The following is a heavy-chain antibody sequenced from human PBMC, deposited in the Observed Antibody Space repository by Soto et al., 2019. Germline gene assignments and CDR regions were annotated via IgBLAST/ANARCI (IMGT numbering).Heavy chain of an antibody. CDR2: IYHSVST. J-gene: IGHJ4*02. Sequence: QLQLQESGSGLVKPSQTLSLTXXXXXXXXXXXXYSWSWIRQPPGQGLEWIAYIYHSVSTYYNPXXXXXXXXXXXXXXXXXXXXXXXXXXXXXXXYYCARVPDYWGQGTLVTVSS. D-gene: IGHD3-10*01. V-gene: IGHV4-30-2*01. CDR3: ARVPDY. CDR1: XXXXXXXXYS.